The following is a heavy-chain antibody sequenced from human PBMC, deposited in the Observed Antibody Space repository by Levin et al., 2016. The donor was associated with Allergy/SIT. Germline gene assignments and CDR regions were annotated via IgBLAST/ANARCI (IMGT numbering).Heavy chain of an antibody. CDR2: IWYDGSNK. CDR3: ARDLDGDYSLDY. D-gene: IGHD4-17*01. Sequence: WIRQPPGKGLEWVAVIWYDGSNKYYADSVKGRFTISRDNSKNTLYLQMNSLRAEDTAVYYCARDLDGDYSLDYWGQGTLVTVSS. J-gene: IGHJ4*02. V-gene: IGHV3-33*01.